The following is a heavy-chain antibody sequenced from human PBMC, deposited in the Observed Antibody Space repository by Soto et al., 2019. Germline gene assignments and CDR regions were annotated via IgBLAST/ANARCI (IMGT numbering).Heavy chain of an antibody. CDR2: INAGNGNT. CDR1: GYTFTSYA. Sequence: AASVKVSCKASGYTFTSYAMHWVRQAPGQRLEWMGWINAGNGNTKYSQKFQGRVTITRDTSASTAYMELRSLRSEDTAVYYCAREAPPSMVRGERGPLDYWGQGTLVTVSS. J-gene: IGHJ4*02. CDR3: AREAPPSMVRGERGPLDY. D-gene: IGHD3-10*01. V-gene: IGHV1-3*01.